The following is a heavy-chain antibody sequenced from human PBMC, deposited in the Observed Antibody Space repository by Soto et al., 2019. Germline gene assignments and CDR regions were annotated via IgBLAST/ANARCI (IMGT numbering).Heavy chain of an antibody. D-gene: IGHD4-17*01. J-gene: IGHJ4*02. CDR2: IYWDDDK. CDR3: AHLTTGGFYFDY. CDR1: GFSLRSIGVG. Sequence: QITLKESGPTLVKPTQTLTLTCTFAGFSLRSIGVGVDWIRQPPGKALEWLGLIYWDDDKRYSTSLKSRLTITKDTSKNQVVLRMTNMDPVDTATYYCAHLTTGGFYFDYWGQGTLVTVSS. V-gene: IGHV2-5*02.